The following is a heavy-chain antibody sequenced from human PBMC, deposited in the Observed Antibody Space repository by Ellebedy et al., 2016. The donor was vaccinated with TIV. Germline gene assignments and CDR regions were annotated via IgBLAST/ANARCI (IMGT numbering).Heavy chain of an antibody. Sequence: ASVKVSCKASGGTFRGYSITWVREAPGQGLEWMGGILPVFGTANYAQKFQGRVTITAEDSTETAYLAVSSLRSEDTAVYYFARGKDSGNYVGWFDPWGQGTLVTVSS. V-gene: IGHV1-69*13. J-gene: IGHJ5*02. CDR2: ILPVFGTA. D-gene: IGHD4-11*01. CDR3: ARGKDSGNYVGWFDP. CDR1: GGTFRGYS.